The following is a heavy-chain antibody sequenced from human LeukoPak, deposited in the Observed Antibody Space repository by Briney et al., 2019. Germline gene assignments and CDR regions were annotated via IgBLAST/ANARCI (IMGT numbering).Heavy chain of an antibody. D-gene: IGHD3-22*01. CDR1: GASINNYY. Sequence: PSETLSLTCTVSGASINNYYWSWVRQPTLKGLEWIGYICSTGDTSYNPSLESRVSISMDTTKNHFSLEITSVTAADTAVYYCARGSRVYDRSGFHTWHDYWGHGTLVTVSS. CDR3: ARGSRVYDRSGFHTWHDY. J-gene: IGHJ4*03. CDR2: ICSTGDT. V-gene: IGHV4-59*01.